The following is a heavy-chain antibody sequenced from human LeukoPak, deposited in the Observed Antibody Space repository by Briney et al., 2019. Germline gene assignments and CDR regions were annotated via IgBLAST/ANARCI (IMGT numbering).Heavy chain of an antibody. Sequence: PSETLSLTCAVYGGSFSGYYWSWIRQPPGKGLEWIGETNHSGSTNYNPSLKSRVTISVDTSKNQFSLKLSSVTAADTAVYYCARAYYYYYMDVWGKGTTVTISS. CDR2: TNHSGST. CDR1: GGSFSGYY. J-gene: IGHJ6*03. V-gene: IGHV4-34*01. CDR3: ARAYYYYYMDV.